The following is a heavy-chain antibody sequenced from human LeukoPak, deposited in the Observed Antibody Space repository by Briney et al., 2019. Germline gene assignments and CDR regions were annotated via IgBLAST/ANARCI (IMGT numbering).Heavy chain of an antibody. Sequence: PSETLSLTCAVSGGSISSSNWWSWVRQPPGKGLEWIGEIYHSGSTNYNPSLKSRVTISVDKSKNQFSLKLSSVTAADTAVYYCARDLGGSGNYYPYFDCWGQGTLVTVSS. CDR3: ARDLGGSGNYYPYFDC. V-gene: IGHV4-4*02. CDR1: GGSISSSNW. J-gene: IGHJ4*02. CDR2: IYHSGST. D-gene: IGHD3-10*01.